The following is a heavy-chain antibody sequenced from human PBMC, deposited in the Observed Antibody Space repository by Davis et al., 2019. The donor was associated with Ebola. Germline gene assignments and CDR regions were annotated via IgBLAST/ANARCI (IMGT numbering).Heavy chain of an antibody. V-gene: IGHV3-53*05. Sequence: GESLKISCAASGFTVSSNYMHWVRQAPGKGLEWVSVIYDQSTAYADAVRGRFIISRDKSNNTLYLEMSSLRVDDTAVYYCATTQWLREFDNWGQGTLVTVSS. CDR1: GFTVSSNY. D-gene: IGHD6-19*01. J-gene: IGHJ4*02. CDR3: ATTQWLREFDN. CDR2: IYDQST.